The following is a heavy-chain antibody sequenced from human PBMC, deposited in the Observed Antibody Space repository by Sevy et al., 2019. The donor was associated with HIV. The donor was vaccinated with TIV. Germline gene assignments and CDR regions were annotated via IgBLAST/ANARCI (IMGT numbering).Heavy chain of an antibody. CDR3: AKTYYYDRSGHTPHY. CDR1: GYSFTGYY. D-gene: IGHD3-22*01. V-gene: IGHV1-2*02. J-gene: IGHJ4*02. Sequence: APVKVSCKASGYSFTGYYIHWVRQAPGQGLEWMGWINPNSGGTSYAQNFQGRVTMTRDTSISTAYIELSSLRSDDTAVYYCAKTYYYDRSGHTPHYWGQGTLVTVSS. CDR2: INPNSGGT.